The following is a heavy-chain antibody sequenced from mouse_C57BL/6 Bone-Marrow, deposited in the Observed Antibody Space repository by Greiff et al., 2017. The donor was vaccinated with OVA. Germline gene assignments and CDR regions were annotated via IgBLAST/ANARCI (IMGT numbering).Heavy chain of an antibody. CDR3: ARDGSSLWYFDV. D-gene: IGHD1-1*01. J-gene: IGHJ1*03. V-gene: IGHV1-78*01. CDR2: IYPRAGST. Sequence: SDAELVKPGASVKISCKVSGYTFTDHTIHWMKQRPEQGLEWIGYIYPRAGSTKYNEKVKGKATLTADKSSRTAYMQLNSLTSEDSAVYFCARDGSSLWYFDVWGTGTTVTVSS. CDR1: GYTFTDHT.